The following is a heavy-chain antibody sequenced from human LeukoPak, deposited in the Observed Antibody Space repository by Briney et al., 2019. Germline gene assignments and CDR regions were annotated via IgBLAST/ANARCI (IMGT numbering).Heavy chain of an antibody. V-gene: IGHV3-11*04. Sequence: GGSLRLSCAASGFTFSDYYMSWIRQAPGKGLEWVSYISSSGSTIYYADSVKGRFTISRDNAKDSLYLQMNSLRAEDTAVYYCARDLTIFGAAADYWGQGTLVTVSS. J-gene: IGHJ4*02. CDR1: GFTFSDYY. CDR2: ISSSGSTI. D-gene: IGHD3-3*01. CDR3: ARDLTIFGAAADY.